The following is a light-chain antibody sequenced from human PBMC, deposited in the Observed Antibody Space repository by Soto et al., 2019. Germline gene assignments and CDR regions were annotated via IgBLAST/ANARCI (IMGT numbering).Light chain of an antibody. V-gene: IGKV1-5*01. CDR1: QNISGW. CDR3: QHYDSYSPT. J-gene: IGKJ2*01. CDR2: DAS. Sequence: DIQMTQSPSTLSASVGDGVTITCRASQNISGWLAWYQQRPGKAPKFLIYDASSLETGVPSRFSGSGSGTEFTLTIRSLQPDDFATYYCQHYDSYSPTFGQETKLEIK.